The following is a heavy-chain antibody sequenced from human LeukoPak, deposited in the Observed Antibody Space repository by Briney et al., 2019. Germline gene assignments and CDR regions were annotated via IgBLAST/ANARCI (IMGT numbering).Heavy chain of an antibody. CDR2: CDPEDGET. J-gene: IGHJ4*02. CDR1: GYTLTELS. CDR3: ATSRLVRIPWYLDY. D-gene: IGHD3-10*01. Sequence: ASVKVSCKVSGYTLTELSMHWVRQAPGKGLEWMGGCDPEDGETIYAQKFQGRVTMTEDTSTDTAYMELSSLRSEDTAVYYCATSRLVRIPWYLDYWGQGTLVTVSS. V-gene: IGHV1-24*01.